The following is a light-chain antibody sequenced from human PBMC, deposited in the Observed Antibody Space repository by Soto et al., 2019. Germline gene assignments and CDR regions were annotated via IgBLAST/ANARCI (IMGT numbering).Light chain of an antibody. Sequence: QSVLTQPASVSGSPGQSITISCTGTSSEIGAYNYVSWYQQHPGKAPKLMIYDVNIRPSGVSNRFSGSKSGNTASLTISGLQAEDEADYYCCSYAGSSLYVFGTGTRSPS. CDR3: CSYAGSSLYV. V-gene: IGLV2-14*03. CDR2: DVN. CDR1: SSEIGAYNY. J-gene: IGLJ1*01.